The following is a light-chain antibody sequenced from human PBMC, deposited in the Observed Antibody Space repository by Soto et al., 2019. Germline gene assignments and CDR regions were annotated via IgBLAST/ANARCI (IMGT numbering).Light chain of an antibody. CDR1: QSVSSSY. CDR2: DAS. V-gene: IGKV3-20*01. Sequence: TQSPATLSVSPGDRATLSCRASQSVSSSYLAWYQQKPGQSPRLLIYDASSRATGIPDRFSGGGSGTDFTLTISRLEPEDFAVYYCQQFSSYPLTFGGGTKVDIK. J-gene: IGKJ4*01. CDR3: QQFSSYPLT.